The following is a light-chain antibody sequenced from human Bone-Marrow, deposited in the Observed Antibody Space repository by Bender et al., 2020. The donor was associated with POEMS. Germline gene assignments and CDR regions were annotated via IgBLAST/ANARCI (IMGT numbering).Light chain of an antibody. CDR3: QSYDNSLGGWV. J-gene: IGLJ3*02. CDR2: EVH. CDR1: DSDVGAYND. Sequence: QSALTQPPSASGSAGQSVTISCTGTDSDVGAYNDVSWFQQHPGKAPKIVIYEVHRRPSGVPDRFSGSKSGNTASLTVSGLQAEDEADYYCQSYDNSLGGWVFGGGTKLTVL. V-gene: IGLV2-8*01.